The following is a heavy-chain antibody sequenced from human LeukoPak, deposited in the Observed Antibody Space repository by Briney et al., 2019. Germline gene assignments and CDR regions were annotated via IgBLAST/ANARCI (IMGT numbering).Heavy chain of an antibody. CDR2: IIGGGGST. Sequence: GGSLKLSCAASGFPFSSHGMSWVRQAPGKGLEWVSGIIGGGGSTYYADSVKGRFTISGDNSRNTLFLQMNSLRAEDTAVYYCAHGAMYQLDYWGQGTLVTVSS. CDR3: AHGAMYQLDY. V-gene: IGHV3-23*01. CDR1: GFPFSSHG. D-gene: IGHD2-2*01. J-gene: IGHJ4*02.